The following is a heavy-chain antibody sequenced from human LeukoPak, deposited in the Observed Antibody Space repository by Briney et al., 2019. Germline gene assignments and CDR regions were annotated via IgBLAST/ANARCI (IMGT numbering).Heavy chain of an antibody. J-gene: IGHJ4*02. V-gene: IGHV1-18*01. D-gene: IGHD6-6*01. CDR3: ARSRNIAAPSDY. CDR1: GYRFRDYG. Sequence: ASVKVSCSASGYRFRDYGITWVRQAPGQGLEGMGWISGHDGYTNYGQKFQVRVTMTTDTSTSTAYMELRTLRSDDTALYYCARSRNIAAPSDYWGQGTLVTVSS. CDR2: ISGHDGYT.